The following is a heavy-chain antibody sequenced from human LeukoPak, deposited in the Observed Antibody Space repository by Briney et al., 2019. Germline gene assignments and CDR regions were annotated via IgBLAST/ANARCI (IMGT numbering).Heavy chain of an antibody. CDR1: GFTFSSYE. CDR2: TSSSGSTI. D-gene: IGHD3-10*01. J-gene: IGHJ4*02. Sequence: HPGRSLRLSCAASGFTFSSYEMNWVRPAPGKGLEWVSYTSSSGSTIYYADSVKGRFTISRDNAKNSLYLQMNSLRAEDTAVYYCAIYGSGSYGLKWGQGTLVTVSS. CDR3: AIYGSGSYGLK. V-gene: IGHV3-48*03.